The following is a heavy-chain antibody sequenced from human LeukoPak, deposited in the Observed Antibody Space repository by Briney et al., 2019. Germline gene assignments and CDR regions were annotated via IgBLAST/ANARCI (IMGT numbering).Heavy chain of an antibody. D-gene: IGHD3-3*01. CDR3: AREPTYYDFWSGQPNWFDP. CDR2: INPNSGGT. V-gene: IGHV1-2*06. Sequence: GASVKVSCKASGYTFTGYYMHWVRQAPGQGLEWMGRINPNSGGTNYAQKFQGRFTMTRDTSISTAYMELNRLRSDDTAVYYCAREPTYYDFWSGQPNWFDPWGQGTLVTVSS. J-gene: IGHJ5*02. CDR1: GYTFTGYY.